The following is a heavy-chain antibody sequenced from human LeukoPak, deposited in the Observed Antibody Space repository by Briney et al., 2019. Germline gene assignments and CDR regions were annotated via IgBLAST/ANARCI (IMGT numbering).Heavy chain of an antibody. Sequence: GGSLRLSCAASGFTFSRYAMNWVRHAPGKGLEWVAVISGSGGTTYYADSVKGRFTISRDNSKNTPYLQMNSLRAEDTAVYYCAKDRLPGITIFRVATDYWGQGTLVTVSS. CDR1: GFTFSRYA. CDR2: ISGSGGTT. CDR3: AKDRLPGITIFRVATDY. D-gene: IGHD3-3*01. J-gene: IGHJ4*02. V-gene: IGHV3-23*01.